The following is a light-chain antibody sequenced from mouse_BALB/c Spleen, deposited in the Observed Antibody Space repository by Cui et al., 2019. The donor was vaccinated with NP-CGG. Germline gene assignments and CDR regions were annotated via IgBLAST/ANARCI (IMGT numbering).Light chain of an antibody. CDR3: ALWYSNHWV. J-gene: IGLJ1*01. CDR2: GTN. CDR1: TGAVTTSNY. V-gene: IGLV1*01. Sequence: QAVVPQESALTTSPGETVTLTCRSNTGAVTTSNYANWVQEKPDQLFTGLIGGTNNRAPGVPARFSGSLIGDKAALTITGAQTEDEAIYFCALWYSNHWVFGGGTRLTVL.